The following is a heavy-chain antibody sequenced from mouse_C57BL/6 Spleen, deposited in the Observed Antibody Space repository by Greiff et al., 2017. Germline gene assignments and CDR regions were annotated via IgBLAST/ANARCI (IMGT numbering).Heavy chain of an antibody. J-gene: IGHJ1*03. CDR3: ARRPITTVVATGYFDV. D-gene: IGHD1-1*01. CDR1: GFTFSSYT. V-gene: IGHV5-9*01. CDR2: LSGGGGNT. Sequence: EVQLVESGGGLVKPGGSLKLSCAASGFTFSSYTMSWVRQTPEKRLEWVATLSGGGGNTYYPDSVQGRFTISRDNAKNTLYLQMSSLRSEDTALYYCARRPITTVVATGYFDVWGTGTTVTVSS.